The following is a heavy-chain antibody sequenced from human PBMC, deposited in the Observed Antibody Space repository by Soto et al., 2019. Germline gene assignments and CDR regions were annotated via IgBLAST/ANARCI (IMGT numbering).Heavy chain of an antibody. CDR2: INHSGST. D-gene: IGHD3-10*01. CDR3: ARGPATYYYGSGSYRWDWGYNWFDP. CDR1: GGSFSGYY. Sequence: SETLSLTCAVYGGSFSGYYWSWIRQPPGKGLEWIGEINHSGSTNYNPSLKRRVTISVDTSKNQSSLKLSSVTAADTAVYYCARGPATYYYGSGSYRWDWGYNWFDPWGQGTLVTVSS. J-gene: IGHJ5*02. V-gene: IGHV4-34*01.